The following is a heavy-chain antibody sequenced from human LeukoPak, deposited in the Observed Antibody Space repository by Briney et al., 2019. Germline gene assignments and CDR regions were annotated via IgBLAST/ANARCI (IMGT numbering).Heavy chain of an antibody. CDR1: GFSFSRYG. V-gene: IGHV3-30*02. CDR2: LWYDGTNK. J-gene: IGHJ4*02. Sequence: PGGSLRLSCAASGFSFSRYGMHGVRQATGKGLEWVAWLWYDGTNKYYADSVKGRFTISRDKSKNTLYLQMDSLRAEDTAVYYCARDRNNYDISGYSALDYWGQGALVTVSS. CDR3: ARDRNNYDISGYSALDY. D-gene: IGHD3-22*01.